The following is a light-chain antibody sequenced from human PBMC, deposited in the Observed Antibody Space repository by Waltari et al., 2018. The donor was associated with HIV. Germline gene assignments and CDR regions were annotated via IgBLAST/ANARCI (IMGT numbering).Light chain of an antibody. V-gene: IGLV2-14*01. CDR1: NSDVGAYDY. Sequence: QSVLTQPASVSGSPGQSITISCTGTNSDVGAYDYVSWYQQYPGKAPKLPIYEVTIPSPVISYRFSGSKSGNTASMTISGLQPEDEAHYYCSSYAATTTILFGGGTRLTVL. CDR2: EVT. J-gene: IGLJ3*02. CDR3: SSYAATTTIL.